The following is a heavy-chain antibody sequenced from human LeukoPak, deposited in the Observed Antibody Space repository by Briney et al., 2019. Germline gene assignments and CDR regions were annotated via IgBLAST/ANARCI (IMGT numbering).Heavy chain of an antibody. CDR1: GGTFSSYA. J-gene: IGHJ1*01. CDR3: ASLVYSYGNN. V-gene: IGHV1-2*02. CDR2: INPNSGGT. Sequence: ASVKVSCKASGGTFSSYAISWVRQAPGQGLEWMGWINPNSGGTNYAQKFQGRVTMTRDTSISTAYMELSRLRSDDTAVYYCASLVYSYGNNWGQGTLVTVSS. D-gene: IGHD5-18*01.